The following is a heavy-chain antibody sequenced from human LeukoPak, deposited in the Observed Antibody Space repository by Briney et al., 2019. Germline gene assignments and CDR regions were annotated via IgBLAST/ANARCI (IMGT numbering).Heavy chain of an antibody. CDR2: IDACNGNT. D-gene: IGHD3-10*01. J-gene: IGHJ5*02. CDR1: GYTFTSYA. CDR3: ARSRRITMVRGVIIGWFDP. Sequence: GASVKVSCKASGYTFTSYAMHWVRQAPGQRREWMGWIDACNGNTKYSQKFQGRVTITRDTSASTAYIELSSLRSEDTAVYYCARSRRITMVRGVIIGWFDPWGQGTLVTVSS. V-gene: IGHV1-3*01.